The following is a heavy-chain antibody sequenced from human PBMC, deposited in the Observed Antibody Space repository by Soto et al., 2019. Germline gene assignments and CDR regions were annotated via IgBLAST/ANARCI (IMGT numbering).Heavy chain of an antibody. Sequence: ASVKVSCKVSGYTLTELSMHWVRQAPGKGLEWMGGFDPEDGETIYAQKFQGRVTMTEDTSTDTAYMELSSLRSEDTAVYYCAKDGSPPPYYDFWSGYYTRYYYYGMDVWGQGTTVTVSS. V-gene: IGHV1-24*01. J-gene: IGHJ6*02. CDR3: AKDGSPPPYYDFWSGYYTRYYYYGMDV. D-gene: IGHD3-3*01. CDR2: FDPEDGET. CDR1: GYTLTELS.